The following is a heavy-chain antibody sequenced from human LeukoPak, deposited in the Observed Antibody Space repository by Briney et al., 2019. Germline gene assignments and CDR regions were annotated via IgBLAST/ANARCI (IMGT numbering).Heavy chain of an antibody. J-gene: IGHJ4*02. CDR2: IKQDGSEK. D-gene: IGHD2-21*01. CDR1: GFTFSSYC. V-gene: IGHV3-7*01. CDR3: ARVEVVMAAYFDY. Sequence: GGSLRLSCAASGFTFSSYCMSWVRQAPGKGLEWVANIKQDGSEKYYVDSVKGRFTISRDNAKNSLYLQMNSLRAEDTAVYYCARVEVVMAAYFDYWGQGTLVTVSS.